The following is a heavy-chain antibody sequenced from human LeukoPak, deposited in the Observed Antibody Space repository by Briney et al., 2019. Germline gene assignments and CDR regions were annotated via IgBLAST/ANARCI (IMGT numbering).Heavy chain of an antibody. CDR1: GFTFSSYS. CDR2: ISSSSSTI. D-gene: IGHD3-22*01. Sequence: GGSLRLSCAASGFTFSSYSMNWLRQAPGKGLEWVSYISSSSSTIYYADPVKGRFTISRDNTKNSLYLQMNSLRAEDTAVYYCARVRDYYDSSGYYPDAFDIWGQGTMVTVSS. CDR3: ARVRDYYDSSGYYPDAFDI. V-gene: IGHV3-48*01. J-gene: IGHJ3*02.